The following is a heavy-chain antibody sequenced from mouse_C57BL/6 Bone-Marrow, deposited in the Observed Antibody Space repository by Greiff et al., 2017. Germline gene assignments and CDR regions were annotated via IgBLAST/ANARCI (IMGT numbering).Heavy chain of an antibody. Sequence: VQLQQSGPELVKPGASVKISCKASGYAFSSSWMNWVKQRPGKGLEWIGRIYPGDGDTNYNGKFKGKATLTADKSSSTAYMQLSSLTSEDSAVYFCARLGNSWDNWGQGTTLTVPS. V-gene: IGHV1-82*01. CDR2: IYPGDGDT. CDR1: GYAFSSSW. J-gene: IGHJ2*01. D-gene: IGHD2-1*01. CDR3: ARLGNSWDN.